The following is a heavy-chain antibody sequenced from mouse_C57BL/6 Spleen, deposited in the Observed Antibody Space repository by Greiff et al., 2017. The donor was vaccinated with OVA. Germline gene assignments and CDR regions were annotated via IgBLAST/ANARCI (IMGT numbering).Heavy chain of an antibody. V-gene: IGHV5-4*01. D-gene: IGHD4-1*01. CDR2: ISDGGSYT. J-gene: IGHJ2*01. CDR3: ARDEAWEGFDY. Sequence: EVQRVESGGGLVKPGGSLKLSCAASGFTFSSYAMSWVRQTPEKRLEWVATISDGGSYTYYPDNVKGRFTISRDNAKNNLYLQMSHLKSEDTAMYYCARDEAWEGFDYWGQGTTLTVSS. CDR1: GFTFSSYA.